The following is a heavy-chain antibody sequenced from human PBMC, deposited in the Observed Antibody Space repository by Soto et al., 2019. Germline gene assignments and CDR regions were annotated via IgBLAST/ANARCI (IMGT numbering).Heavy chain of an antibody. CDR2: IYHSGST. D-gene: IGHD6-6*01. Sequence: PSETLSLTCAVSGYSISSGYYWGWIRQPPGKGLEWIGSIYHSGSTYYNPSLKSRVTISVDTSKNQFSLELSSVTAADTAVYYCARGRWYSSSSYWGQGTLVTVSS. CDR3: ARGRWYSSSSY. V-gene: IGHV4-38-2*01. CDR1: GYSISSGYY. J-gene: IGHJ4*02.